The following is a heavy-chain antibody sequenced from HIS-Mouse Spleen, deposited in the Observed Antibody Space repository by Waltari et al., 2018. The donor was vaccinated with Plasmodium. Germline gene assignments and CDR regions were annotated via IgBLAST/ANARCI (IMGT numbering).Heavy chain of an antibody. J-gene: IGHJ4*02. Sequence: QVQLQESGPGLVTPSETLSLTCTVSGGPISSYYWNWIRQPPGKGLEWIGYIYYSGSTNYNPSLKSRVTISVDTSKNQFSLKLSSVTAADTAVYYCAREVNSGTFDYWGQGTLVTVSS. CDR2: IYYSGST. CDR3: AREVNSGTFDY. V-gene: IGHV4-59*01. D-gene: IGHD1-26*01. CDR1: GGPISSYY.